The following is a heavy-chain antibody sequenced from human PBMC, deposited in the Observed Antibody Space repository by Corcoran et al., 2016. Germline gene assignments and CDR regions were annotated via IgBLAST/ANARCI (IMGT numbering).Heavy chain of an antibody. J-gene: IGHJ4*02. CDR3: ARGRYYSDSRGYYPLNPWDY. Sequence: QPQESGPGLVKPSGTLSLTCAVSGGSISSSNWWSWVRQPPGKGLEWIGEIYHSGSTNYNPSLKSRVTISVDKSKNQFSLKLSSVTAADTAVYYCARGRYYSDSRGYYPLNPWDYRGQGTLVTVSS. CDR2: IYHSGST. CDR1: GGSISSSNW. V-gene: IGHV4-4*02. D-gene: IGHD3-22*01.